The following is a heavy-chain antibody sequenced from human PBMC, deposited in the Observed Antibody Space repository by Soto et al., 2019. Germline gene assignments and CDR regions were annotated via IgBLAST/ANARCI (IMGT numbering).Heavy chain of an antibody. CDR1: GYTFTSYD. D-gene: IGHD3-3*01. V-gene: IGHV1-8*01. CDR3: ASGQYYDFWSGDHLSHVDY. J-gene: IGHJ4*02. Sequence: QVQLVQSGAEVKKPGASVKVSCKASGYTFTSYDINWVRQATGQGLEWMGWMNPNSGNTGYAQKFQGRVTMTRNTTISPAYRDLSRLRSEDTAVYYCASGQYYDFWSGDHLSHVDYWGQGTLVTVSS. CDR2: MNPNSGNT.